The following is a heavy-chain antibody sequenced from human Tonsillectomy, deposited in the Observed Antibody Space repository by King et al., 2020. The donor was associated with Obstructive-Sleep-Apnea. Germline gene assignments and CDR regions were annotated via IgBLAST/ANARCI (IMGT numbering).Heavy chain of an antibody. CDR1: GGSISSYY. V-gene: IGHV4-59*08. Sequence: VQLQESGPGLVKPSETLSLTCTVSGGSISSYYWSWIRQSPGKGLEWIGYIYYSGSTNYNPSLKSRGTISVDTSKNQFSLKLTSVTAADTAVYYCARHRGSGYPFFDYWGLGALVTVSS. J-gene: IGHJ4*02. CDR3: ARHRGSGYPFFDY. D-gene: IGHD3-22*01. CDR2: IYYSGST.